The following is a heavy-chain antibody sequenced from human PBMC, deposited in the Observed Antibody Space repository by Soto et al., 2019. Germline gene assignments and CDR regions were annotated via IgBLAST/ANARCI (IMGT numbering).Heavy chain of an antibody. CDR2: INHSGST. J-gene: IGHJ4*02. CDR3: ARGYSPNWILALWYFDY. Sequence: SETLSLTCAVYGGSFSGYYWSWIRQPPGKGLEWIGEINHSGSTNYNPSLKSRVTISVDTSKNQFSLKLSSVTAADTAVYYCARGYSPNWILALWYFDYWGQGTLVT. D-gene: IGHD3-9*01. V-gene: IGHV4-34*01. CDR1: GGSFSGYY.